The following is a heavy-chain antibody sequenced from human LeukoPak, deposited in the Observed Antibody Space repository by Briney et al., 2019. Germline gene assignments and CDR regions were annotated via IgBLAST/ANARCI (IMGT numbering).Heavy chain of an antibody. Sequence: HPGGSLRLSCAASGFTFNSYAMNWVRQAPGKWLEWIFYISGGGVYMHSSDSVRGRFTISRDNAKNSLYLQMNSLQAEDTARYYCARGKDTSDPGALDVWGQGTLGGVSS. V-gene: IGHV3-48*03. CDR3: ARGKDTSDPGALDV. CDR1: GFTFNSYA. J-gene: IGHJ3*01. CDR2: ISGGGVYM. D-gene: IGHD3-22*01.